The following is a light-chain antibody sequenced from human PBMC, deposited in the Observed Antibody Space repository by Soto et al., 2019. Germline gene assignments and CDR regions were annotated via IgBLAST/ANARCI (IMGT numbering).Light chain of an antibody. CDR3: QQANSFPIT. CDR2: AAS. Sequence: DIQLTQSPSPLSASVGDRVAITCLASQSISTYLNWYQQKPGKAPKLLIYAASSLQSGVPPRYSGSGYGTDFTLTISSLQPEDFATYYCQQANSFPITFGQGTRLEIK. V-gene: IGKV1-39*01. J-gene: IGKJ5*01. CDR1: QSISTY.